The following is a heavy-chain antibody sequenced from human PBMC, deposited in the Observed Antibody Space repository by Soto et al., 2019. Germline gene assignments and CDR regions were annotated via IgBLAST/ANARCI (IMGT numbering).Heavy chain of an antibody. CDR3: ARESEDLTSNFDY. V-gene: IGHV3-21*06. CDR2: ISSTTNYI. Sequence: PGGSLRLSCAASGFTFTRYSVNWVRQAPGKGLEWVSSISSTTNYIYYGDSMKGRVTIYRHNAKNSLYLEMNSLRAEDTAVYYCARESEDLTSNFDYWGQGTLVTVSS. CDR1: GFTFTRYS. J-gene: IGHJ4*02.